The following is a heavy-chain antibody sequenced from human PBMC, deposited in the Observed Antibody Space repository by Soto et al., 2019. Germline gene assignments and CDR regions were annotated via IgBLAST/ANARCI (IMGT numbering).Heavy chain of an antibody. Sequence: SETLSLTCTVSGDSIRSGNHYWSWIRQPPGKGLEWIGEINHSGSTNYNPSLKSRVTISVDTSKNQFSLKLSSVTAADTAVYYCAGRLGYCSGGSCYLYYYYGMDVWGQGTTVTVSS. CDR3: AGRLGYCSGGSCYLYYYYGMDV. V-gene: IGHV4-39*07. J-gene: IGHJ6*02. CDR1: GDSIRSGNHY. D-gene: IGHD2-15*01. CDR2: INHSGST.